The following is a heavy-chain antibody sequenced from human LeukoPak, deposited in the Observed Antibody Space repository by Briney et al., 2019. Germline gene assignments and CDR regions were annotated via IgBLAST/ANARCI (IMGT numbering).Heavy chain of an antibody. V-gene: IGHV3-53*01. CDR1: GFTVSSNY. D-gene: IGHD6-6*01. J-gene: IGHJ6*03. Sequence: GGSLRLSCAASGFTVSSNYMSWVRQAPGKGLEWVSVIYSGGSTYYADSVKGRFTISRDNSKNTLYLQMNSLRAEDTAVYYCARGGDEYSSSEYYYYYYMDVWGKGTTVTVSS. CDR3: ARGGDEYSSSEYYYYYYMDV. CDR2: IYSGGST.